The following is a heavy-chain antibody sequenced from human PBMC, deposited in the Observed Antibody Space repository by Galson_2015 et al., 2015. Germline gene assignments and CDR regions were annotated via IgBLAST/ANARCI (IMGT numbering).Heavy chain of an antibody. J-gene: IGHJ4*02. Sequence: SLRLSCAGSGFIFGDYSMSWARQAPGKGLEWVGFIRSKAYGGTTEYAASVKGRFTISRDDSKSIAYLQMNSLKTEDTAVYYCSREQWLVAGVYFDYWGQGALVTVPS. CDR2: IRSKAYGGTT. CDR1: GFIFGDYS. D-gene: IGHD6-19*01. CDR3: SREQWLVAGVYFDY. V-gene: IGHV3-49*04.